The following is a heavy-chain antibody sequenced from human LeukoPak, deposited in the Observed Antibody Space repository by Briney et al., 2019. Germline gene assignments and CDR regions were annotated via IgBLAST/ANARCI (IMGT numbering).Heavy chain of an antibody. CDR2: ISYDGSNK. CDR3: ARDPAVVGGAEYYFDY. D-gene: IGHD3-16*01. Sequence: GRSLRLSCAASGFTFSSYAMHWVRQAPGKGLEWVAVISYDGSNKYYADSVKGRFTISRDNSKNTLYLQMNSLRAEDTAVYYCARDPAVVGGAEYYFDYWGQGTLSPSPQ. V-gene: IGHV3-30*04. J-gene: IGHJ4*02. CDR1: GFTFSSYA.